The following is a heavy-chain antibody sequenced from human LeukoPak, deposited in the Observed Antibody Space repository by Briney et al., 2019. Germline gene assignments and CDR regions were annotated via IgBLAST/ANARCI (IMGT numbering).Heavy chain of an antibody. CDR3: AKGGYSYGKFDY. J-gene: IGHJ4*02. D-gene: IGHD5-18*01. CDR2: ISGSGGSA. Sequence: GGSLRLSCAASGFTFSSYAMSWVRQAPGKGLEWVSAISGSGGSAYYADSVKGRFTISRDNSKNTLYLQMNSLRAEDTAVYYCAKGGYSYGKFDYWGQGTLVTVSS. CDR1: GFTFSSYA. V-gene: IGHV3-23*01.